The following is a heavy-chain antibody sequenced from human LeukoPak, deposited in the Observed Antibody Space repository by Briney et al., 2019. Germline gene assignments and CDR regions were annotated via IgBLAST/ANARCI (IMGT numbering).Heavy chain of an antibody. D-gene: IGHD3-22*01. V-gene: IGHV1-18*01. J-gene: IGHJ3*02. CDR1: GYTFTSYG. CDR2: ISAYNGNT. Sequence: GASVKVSCKASGYTFTSYGISWARQAPGQGLEWMGWISAYNGNTIYAQKFQGRVTMTTDTSTSTAYMELRSLRSDDTAVYYCARNQRITQIVVVTDTFDIWGQGTMVTVSS. CDR3: ARNQRITQIVVVTDTFDI.